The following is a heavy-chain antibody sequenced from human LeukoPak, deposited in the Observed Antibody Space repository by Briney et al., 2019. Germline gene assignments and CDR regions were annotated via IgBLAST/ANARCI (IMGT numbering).Heavy chain of an antibody. Sequence: GGSLRLSCAASGFTFSSYAMSWVRQAPGKGLEWVSAISGSGGSTYYADSVKGRFTISRDSSKNTLYLQMNSLRAEDTAVYYCAKGYSSSWYEGDAFDIWGQGTMVTVSS. CDR3: AKGYSSSWYEGDAFDI. V-gene: IGHV3-23*01. CDR1: GFTFSSYA. CDR2: ISGSGGST. J-gene: IGHJ3*02. D-gene: IGHD6-13*01.